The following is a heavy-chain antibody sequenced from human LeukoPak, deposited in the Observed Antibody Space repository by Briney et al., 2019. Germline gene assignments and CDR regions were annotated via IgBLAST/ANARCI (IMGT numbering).Heavy chain of an antibody. CDR1: AYTFTSYY. J-gene: IGHJ4*02. CDR2: VNPSGGSS. CDR3: ARETRDGYIATTFDY. V-gene: IGHV1-46*01. Sequence: ASVKVSCKASAYTFTSYYMHWVRQAPGQGLEWMGTVNPSGGSSNFAQKFQGRITMTRDTSTSTVYMELSSLRSEDTAVYYCARETRDGYIATTFDYWGQGALVTVSS. D-gene: IGHD5-24*01.